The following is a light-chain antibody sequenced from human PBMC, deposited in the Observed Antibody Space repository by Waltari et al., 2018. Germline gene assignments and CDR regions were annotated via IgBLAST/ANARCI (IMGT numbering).Light chain of an antibody. CDR1: NSNIGNNP. V-gene: IGLV1-44*01. CDR2: INN. CDR3: AAWDDSLNVWV. J-gene: IGLJ3*02. Sequence: QSVLTQPPSASGTPGHRVAISCSGTNSNIGNNPVRWDQQLPGTAPKLLIFINNQRPSGVPDRFSASKSGTSASLAISGLQSDDEADYYCAAWDDSLNVWVFGGGTKVTVL.